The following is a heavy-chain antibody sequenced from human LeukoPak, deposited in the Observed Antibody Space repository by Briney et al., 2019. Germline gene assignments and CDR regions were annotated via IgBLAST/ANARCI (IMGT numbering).Heavy chain of an antibody. Sequence: SETLSLTCAVSGGSISSGGYSWSWILQPPPKGLEWIGYIYYNGGTDYSPSLKSRVTISVDRSKNQFSLKLSSVTAADTAVYYCASGTECGGDCYSLWGQGTLVTVSS. J-gene: IGHJ4*02. CDR1: GGSISSGGYS. CDR2: IYYNGGT. V-gene: IGHV4-30-2*01. CDR3: ASGTECGGDCYSL. D-gene: IGHD2-21*02.